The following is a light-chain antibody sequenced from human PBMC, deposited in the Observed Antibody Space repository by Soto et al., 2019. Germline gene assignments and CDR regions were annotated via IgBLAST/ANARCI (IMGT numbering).Light chain of an antibody. CDR2: EVS. CDR1: SSDIGPYDY. V-gene: IGLV2-14*01. Sequence: QSALTQPASVSGSPGQSITISCSGASSDIGPYDYVSWYQHHPGRAPKLLIYEVSNRPSGVSYRFSGSKSGNTASLTISGLQAEDEGDYYCTTFGPGRIYVFGSGTKVTVL. CDR3: TTFGPGRIYV. J-gene: IGLJ1*01.